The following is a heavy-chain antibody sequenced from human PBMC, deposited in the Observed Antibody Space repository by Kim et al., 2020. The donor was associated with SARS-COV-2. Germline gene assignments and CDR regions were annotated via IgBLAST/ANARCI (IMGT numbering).Heavy chain of an antibody. Sequence: GESLKISCQGSGFTFNMYWIGWVRQMPGKGLEWMGIIYTDDSDTRYNPSLQGQVTMSVDKSISTAYLQWSSLKASDTAIYYCARLQLGAYYYYGMDVWGQGTTVTVS. D-gene: IGHD1-26*01. CDR1: GFTFNMYW. J-gene: IGHJ6*02. CDR3: ARLQLGAYYYYGMDV. CDR2: IYTDDSDT. V-gene: IGHV5-51*01.